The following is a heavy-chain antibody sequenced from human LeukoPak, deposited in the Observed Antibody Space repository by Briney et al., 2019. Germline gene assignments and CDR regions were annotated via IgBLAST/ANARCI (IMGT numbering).Heavy chain of an antibody. V-gene: IGHV7-4-1*02. CDR2: INTNTGNP. CDR3: ARVPPVAVAGKYYFGY. CDR1: GYTFTSYA. D-gene: IGHD6-19*01. J-gene: IGHJ4*02. Sequence: ASVKVSCKASGYTFTSYAINWVRQAPGQGLEWMGWINTNTGNPTYAQGFTGRFVFSLDTSVSTAYLQISSLKAEDTAVYYCARVPPVAVAGKYYFGYWGQGTLVTVSS.